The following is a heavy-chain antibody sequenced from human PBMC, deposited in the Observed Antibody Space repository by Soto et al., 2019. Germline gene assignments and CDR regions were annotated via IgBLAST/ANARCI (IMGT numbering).Heavy chain of an antibody. D-gene: IGHD3-22*01. CDR2: ISGSGGST. V-gene: IGHV3-23*01. J-gene: IGHJ4*01. Sequence: VRLSCAASGFTFSSYAMSWVRQAPGKGLEWVSAISGSGGSTYYADSVKGRFTISRDNSKNTLYLQMNSLRAEDTAVYYCARSPDSNGYLVSEYWGHCTLVTVA. CDR1: GFTFSSYA. CDR3: ARSPDSNGYLVSEY.